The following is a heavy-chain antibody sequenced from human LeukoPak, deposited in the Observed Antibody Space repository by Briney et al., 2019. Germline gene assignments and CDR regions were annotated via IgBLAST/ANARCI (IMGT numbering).Heavy chain of an antibody. CDR1: GGSISSSSYY. D-gene: IGHD2-21*02. CDR3: AREICGGDCYEFDY. V-gene: IGHV4-39*07. J-gene: IGHJ4*02. CDR2: IYYSGST. Sequence: SETLSLTCTVSGGSISSSSYYWGWIRQPPGKGLEWIGSIYYSGSTYYNPSLKSRVTISVDTSKNQFSPKLSSVTAADTAVYYCAREICGGDCYEFDYWGQGTLVTVSS.